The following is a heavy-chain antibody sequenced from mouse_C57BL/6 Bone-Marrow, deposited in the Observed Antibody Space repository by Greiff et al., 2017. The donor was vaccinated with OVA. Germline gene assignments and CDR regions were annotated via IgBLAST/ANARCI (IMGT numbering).Heavy chain of an antibody. V-gene: IGHV1-74*01. D-gene: IGHD2-1*01. CDR2: IHPSDSDT. CDR3: AIRIYYGSYIGYWYFDV. CDR1: GYTFTSYW. Sequence: QVQLQQPGAELVKPGASVKVSCKASGYTFTSYWMHWVKQRPGQGLEWIGRIHPSDSDTNYNQKFKGKATLTVDKSSSTAYMQLSSLTSEDSAVYYCAIRIYYGSYIGYWYFDVWGTGTTVTVSA. J-gene: IGHJ1*03.